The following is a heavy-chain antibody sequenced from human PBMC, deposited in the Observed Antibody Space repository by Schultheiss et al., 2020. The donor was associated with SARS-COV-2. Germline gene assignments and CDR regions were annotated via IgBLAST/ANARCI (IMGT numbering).Heavy chain of an antibody. CDR1: GFTFSSYA. CDR3: AREEGYCSGGSCYPEYFHH. D-gene: IGHD2-15*01. J-gene: IGHJ1*01. CDR2: ISGSGGST. Sequence: GGSLRLSCAASGFTFSSYAMSWVRQAPGKGLEWVSAISGSGGSTYYADSVKGRFTISRDNSKNTLYLQMNNLRAEDTAVYYCAREEGYCSGGSCYPEYFHHWGQGTLVTVSS. V-gene: IGHV3-23*01.